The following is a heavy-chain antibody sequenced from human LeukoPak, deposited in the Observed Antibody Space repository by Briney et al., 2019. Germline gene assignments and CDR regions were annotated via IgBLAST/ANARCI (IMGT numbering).Heavy chain of an antibody. Sequence: GGSLRLSCAASGFTFSSHAMSWVRQAPGKGLEWVSTISASGLSTYHADSVTGRFTISRDNSKNTLYLQMNSLKAEDTAVYYCARSRIVLHWFDPWGQGSLVTVS. D-gene: IGHD2/OR15-2a*01. CDR3: ARSRIVLHWFDP. J-gene: IGHJ5*02. CDR2: ISASGLST. V-gene: IGHV3-23*01. CDR1: GFTFSSHA.